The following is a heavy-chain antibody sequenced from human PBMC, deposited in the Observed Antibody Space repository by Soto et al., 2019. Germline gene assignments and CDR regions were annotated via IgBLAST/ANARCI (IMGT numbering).Heavy chain of an antibody. CDR2: INPNSGGT. Sequence: QVQLVQSGAEVKKPGASVKVSCKASGYTFTGYYMHWVRQAPVQWLEWMGGINPNSGGTNYAQQFQVWVTMTRDTSISTAYMELSRLRSDDTAVYYCARVPTDCSGGSCYSGWFDPWGQGTLVTVSS. J-gene: IGHJ5*02. CDR1: GYTFTGYY. CDR3: ARVPTDCSGGSCYSGWFDP. D-gene: IGHD2-15*01. V-gene: IGHV1-2*04.